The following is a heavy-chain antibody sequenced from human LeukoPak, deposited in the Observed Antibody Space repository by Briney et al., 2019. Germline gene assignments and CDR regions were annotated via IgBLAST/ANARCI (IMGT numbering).Heavy chain of an antibody. V-gene: IGHV3-23*01. D-gene: IGHD5-12*01. J-gene: IGHJ5*02. CDR1: GFTFTSYA. Sequence: GGSLRLSCAASGFTFTSYAMSWVRQAPGKGRDWDSAISGSGGSTYNADSVKGRFTISRDNSKNTLYLQMNSLRAEDTAVYYCAKRSGYDYYWFDPWGQGTLVTVSS. CDR2: ISGSGGST. CDR3: AKRSGYDYYWFDP.